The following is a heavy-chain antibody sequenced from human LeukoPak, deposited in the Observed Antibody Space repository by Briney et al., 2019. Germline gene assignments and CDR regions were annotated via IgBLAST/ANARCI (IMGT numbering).Heavy chain of an antibody. CDR1: GFTFSGYS. V-gene: IGHV3-21*01. D-gene: IGHD3-22*01. J-gene: IGHJ4*02. CDR3: AREVSEGFDF. CDR2: FGTRSTSI. Sequence: GGSVRLSCTASGFTFSGYSMNWIRQAPGKGQEWVSSFGTRSTSIYHAGSVKGRFAISRDNAKNSLYLQMNSLRAEDTALYYCAREVSEGFDFWGQGTLVTVSS.